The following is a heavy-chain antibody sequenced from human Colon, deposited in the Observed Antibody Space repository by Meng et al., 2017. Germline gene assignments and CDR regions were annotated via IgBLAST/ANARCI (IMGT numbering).Heavy chain of an antibody. CDR3: ARGLGSSPLNP. J-gene: IGHJ5*02. Sequence: GGSLRLSCAASGFTFSDDYMSWIRQAPGKGLEWVSYISSTGNTIYYADSAKGRFTISRDNAKNSLYLQMSSLRAEDTAVYYCARGLGSSPLNPWGQGTLVTVSS. V-gene: IGHV3-11*01. CDR2: ISSTGNTI. D-gene: IGHD6-13*01. CDR1: GFTFSDDY.